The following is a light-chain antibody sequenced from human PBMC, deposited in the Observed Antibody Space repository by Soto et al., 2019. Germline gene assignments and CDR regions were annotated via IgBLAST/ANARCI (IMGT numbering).Light chain of an antibody. CDR1: QTVTNDY. CDR2: DAS. J-gene: IGKJ5*01. CDR3: QQYGFSPIS. Sequence: IVLTQSPGTLSLSPVERATLSCRATQTVTNDYLAWYQQKDGQAPRLLIYDASTRATGVPDRFSGSASGPEYTLTISRLEPEDFAVYSCQQYGFSPISFGQGTRLEIK. V-gene: IGKV3-20*01.